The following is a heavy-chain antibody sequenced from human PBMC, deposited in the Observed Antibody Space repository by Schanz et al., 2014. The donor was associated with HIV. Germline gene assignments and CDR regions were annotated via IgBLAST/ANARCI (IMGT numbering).Heavy chain of an antibody. V-gene: IGHV3-33*01. CDR3: TREGNYYGGSVPGH. CDR2: LWFDGSID. D-gene: IGHD2-21*01. J-gene: IGHJ4*02. CDR1: GFTFRNYA. Sequence: VQLVESGGGLVKPGGSLRLSCAASGFTFRNYAMHWVRQVPGKGLEWVAILWFDGSIDYYVDSVRGRFTISRDNSNNVLFLHMPTLRAEDTATYYCTREGNYYGGSVPGHWGQGTLVTVSS.